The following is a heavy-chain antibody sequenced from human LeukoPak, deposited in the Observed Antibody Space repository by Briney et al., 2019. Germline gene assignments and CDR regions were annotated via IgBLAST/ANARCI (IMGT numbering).Heavy chain of an antibody. V-gene: IGHV1-69*13. CDR1: GGTFSSYA. CDR2: IIPIFGTA. Sequence: SVKVSCKASGGTFSSYAISWVRQAPGQGLEWMGGIIPIFGTANYAQKFQGRVTITADESTSTAYMELSSLRSEDTAVYYCARVIVSGFLEWSYGFYYYMDVWGKGTTATVPS. D-gene: IGHD3-3*01. CDR3: ARVIVSGFLEWSYGFYYYMDV. J-gene: IGHJ6*03.